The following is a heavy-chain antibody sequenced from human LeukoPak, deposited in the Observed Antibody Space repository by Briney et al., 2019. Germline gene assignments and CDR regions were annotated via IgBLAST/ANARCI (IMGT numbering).Heavy chain of an antibody. CDR3: ARGTYYDRSTNYPGY. CDR1: GFTFPGSC. Sequence: GRSLRLSCSASGFTFPGSCMSWVRQAPGKGLEWVADIKEDGGEKYYVDSVKGRFTISRDNVKNTLYLQMNSLRAEDTAVYYCARGTYYDRSTNYPGYWGQGTLVTVSS. V-gene: IGHV3-7*04. CDR2: IKEDGGEK. D-gene: IGHD3-22*01. J-gene: IGHJ4*02.